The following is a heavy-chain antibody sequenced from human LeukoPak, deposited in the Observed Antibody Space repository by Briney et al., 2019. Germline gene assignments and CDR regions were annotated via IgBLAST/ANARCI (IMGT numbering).Heavy chain of an antibody. V-gene: IGHV4-39*01. CDR3: ARLSKGRYFDYIFDY. CDR1: GGSVSNSLNY. Sequence: SETLSLTCTVSGGSVSNSLNYWGWIRQPPGKGLEWIGNTFYTGSTYSNPTLKSRVTMSVDTSKNQFSLKLSSVTVADTAVYYCARLSKGRYFDYIFDYWGQGTLLTVSS. CDR2: TFYTGST. J-gene: IGHJ4*02. D-gene: IGHD3-9*01.